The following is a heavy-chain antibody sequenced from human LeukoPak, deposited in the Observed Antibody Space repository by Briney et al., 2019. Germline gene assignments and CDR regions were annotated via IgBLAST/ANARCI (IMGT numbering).Heavy chain of an antibody. CDR3: AREAVAVGWFDP. J-gene: IGHJ5*02. D-gene: IGHD6-19*01. CDR1: GGTFSSYA. V-gene: IGHV1-69*06. Sequence: GASVKVSCKASGGTFSSYAISWVRQAPGQGLEWMGGIIPIFGTANYAQKFQGRVTISADKSTSTAYMELSSLRSEDTAVYYCAREAVAVGWFDPWGQGTLVTVSS. CDR2: IIPIFGTA.